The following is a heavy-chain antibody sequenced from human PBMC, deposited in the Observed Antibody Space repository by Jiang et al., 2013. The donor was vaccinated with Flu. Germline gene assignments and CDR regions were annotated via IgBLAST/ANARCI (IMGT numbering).Heavy chain of an antibody. CDR2: IYDDETH. CDR3: ARAQKYSGFELPYFDY. V-gene: IGHV4-39*07. Sequence: GWIRQSPGKGLEWVGSIYDDETHLLQPSLKSRVTILVDASKNRFSLKLSSVTAADTAVYYCARAQKYSGFELPYFDYWGQGSLVTVSS. D-gene: IGHD5-12*01. J-gene: IGHJ4*02.